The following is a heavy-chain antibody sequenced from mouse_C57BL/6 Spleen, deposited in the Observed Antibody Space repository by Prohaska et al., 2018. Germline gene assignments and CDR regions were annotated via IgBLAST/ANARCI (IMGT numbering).Heavy chain of an antibody. Sequence: EVKLLQSGGGLVQPGGSLKLSCAASGIDFSRYWMSWVRRAPGKGLEWNGEINPDSSTINYAPSLKDKFIISRDNAKNTLYLQMSKVRSENTGLYYCAREEAYGSSSYWYFDVWGTGTTVTVSS. V-gene: IGHV4-1*01. CDR3: AREEAYGSSSYWYFDV. CDR2: INPDSSTI. CDR1: GIDFSRYW. D-gene: IGHD1-1*01. J-gene: IGHJ1*03.